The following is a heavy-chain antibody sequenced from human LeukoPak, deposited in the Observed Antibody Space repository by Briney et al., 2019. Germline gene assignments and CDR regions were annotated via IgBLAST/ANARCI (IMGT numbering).Heavy chain of an antibody. V-gene: IGHV4-34*01. D-gene: IGHD3-3*01. CDR3: ARVLNDFWSGYYTSFDY. Sequence: SETLSLTCAVYGGSFSGYHWSWIRQPPGKGLEWIGEINHSGSTNYNPSLKSRVTISVDTSKNQFSLKLSSVTAADTAVYYCARVLNDFWSGYYTSFDYWGQGTLVTVSS. CDR1: GGSFSGYH. CDR2: INHSGST. J-gene: IGHJ4*02.